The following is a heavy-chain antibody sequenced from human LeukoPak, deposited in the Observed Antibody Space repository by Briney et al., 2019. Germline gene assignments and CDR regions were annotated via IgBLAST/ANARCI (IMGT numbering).Heavy chain of an antibody. CDR3: AKSDILRYFDWLTHFDY. V-gene: IGHV3-23*01. J-gene: IGHJ4*02. CDR1: GFTFSTYA. Sequence: GGSLRLSCTASGFTFSTYAMSWVRQAPGKGLEWVSFISGSGGSTYYADSVKGRFTISRDNSKNTLYLQMNSLRAEDTAVYYCAKSDILRYFDWLTHFDYWGQGTLVTVSS. D-gene: IGHD3-9*01. CDR2: ISGSGGST.